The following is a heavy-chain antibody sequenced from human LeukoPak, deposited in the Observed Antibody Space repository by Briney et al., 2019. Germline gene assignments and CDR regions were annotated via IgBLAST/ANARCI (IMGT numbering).Heavy chain of an antibody. CDR1: GGSISRGDYY. CDR2: MYYSGSI. J-gene: IGHJ5*02. Sequence: PSQTLSLTCTVSGGSISRGDYYWSWIRQPPGKGLEWIAYMYYSGSIYYNPSLKSRVTMSADTSKNQLSLKLSSVTAADTAVYYCARPYYYDSRIDPWGQGILVTVSS. CDR3: ARPYYYDSRIDP. D-gene: IGHD3-22*01. V-gene: IGHV4-30-4*01.